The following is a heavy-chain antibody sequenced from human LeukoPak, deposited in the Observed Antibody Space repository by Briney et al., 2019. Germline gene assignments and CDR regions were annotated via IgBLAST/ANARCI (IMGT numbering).Heavy chain of an antibody. J-gene: IGHJ4*02. CDR3: ARSGRGTYYYFDY. Sequence: AAVKVSCKASGYTFTNYGISWVRQAPGQGLEWMGWISGYNGNTNYAQKLQGRVTMTTDTSTGTAYMELRSLRSDDTAVYYCARSGRGTYYYFDYWGQGTLVTVSS. CDR2: ISGYNGNT. V-gene: IGHV1-18*01. CDR1: GYTFTNYG. D-gene: IGHD1-26*01.